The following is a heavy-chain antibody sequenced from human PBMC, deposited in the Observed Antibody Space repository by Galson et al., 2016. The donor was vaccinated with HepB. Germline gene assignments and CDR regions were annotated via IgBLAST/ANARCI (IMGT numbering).Heavy chain of an antibody. D-gene: IGHD3-10*01. CDR1: GYTFTNYG. CDR2: ISAYNGNT. Sequence: SCKASGYTFTNYGISWVRQAPGQGLEWMGWISAYNGNTNYAQKLQDRVTMTTDTSTTTAYMELRSLRSDDTAVYYCARSRGAGEYFEYWVQGTQVTVST. CDR3: ARSRGAGEYFEY. V-gene: IGHV1-18*01. J-gene: IGHJ4*02.